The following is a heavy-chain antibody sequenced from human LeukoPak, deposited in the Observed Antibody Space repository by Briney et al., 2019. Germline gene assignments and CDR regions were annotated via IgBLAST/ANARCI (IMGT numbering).Heavy chain of an antibody. D-gene: IGHD6-6*01. Sequence: GGSPRLSCAASGFTFSSYGMHWVRQAPGKGLEWVAFIRYDGSNKYYADSVKGRFAISRDNSKNTVYLQMNSLRAEDTAVYYCAKDGGSSSPYYFDYWGQGTLVTVSS. CDR1: GFTFSSYG. CDR3: AKDGGSSSPYYFDY. J-gene: IGHJ4*02. CDR2: IRYDGSNK. V-gene: IGHV3-30*02.